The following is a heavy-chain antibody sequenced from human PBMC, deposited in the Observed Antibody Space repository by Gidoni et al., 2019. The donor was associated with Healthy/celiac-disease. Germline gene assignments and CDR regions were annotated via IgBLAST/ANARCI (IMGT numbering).Heavy chain of an antibody. CDR1: GFTFSSYE. V-gene: IGHV3-48*03. CDR2: ISSSGSTI. Sequence: ELQLVESGGGLVQPGWSLRLFCAVSGFTFSSYEMNWVRQAPGKGLEWVSYISSSGSTIYYADSVKGRFTISRDNAKNSLYLQMNSLRAEDTAVYYCARYGDHGAFDIWGQGTMVTVSS. D-gene: IGHD4-17*01. CDR3: ARYGDHGAFDI. J-gene: IGHJ3*02.